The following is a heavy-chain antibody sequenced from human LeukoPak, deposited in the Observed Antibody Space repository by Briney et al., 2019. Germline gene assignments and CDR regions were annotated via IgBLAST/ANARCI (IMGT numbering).Heavy chain of an antibody. D-gene: IGHD1-1*01. J-gene: IGHJ6*03. Sequence: GGSLRLSCAASGFTFSSYAMSWVRQAPGKGLEWVSAISGSGGSTCYADSVKGRFTISRDNSKNTLYLQMNSLRAEDTAVYYCAKGQQNWYYYYMDVWGKGTTVTVSS. CDR2: ISGSGGST. CDR1: GFTFSSYA. V-gene: IGHV3-23*01. CDR3: AKGQQNWYYYYMDV.